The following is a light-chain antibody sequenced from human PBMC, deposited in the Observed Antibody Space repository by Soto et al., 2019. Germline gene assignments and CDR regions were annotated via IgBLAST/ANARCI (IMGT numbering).Light chain of an antibody. CDR1: QSVSSSY. J-gene: IGKJ3*01. V-gene: IGKV3-20*01. CDR2: GAS. Sequence: EIVLTQSPGTLSLSPGERATLSCRASQSVSSSYLAWYQQKPGQAPRLLIYGASSRATGTPDRFSGSGSGTDFTLTISRLESEVFALYYCQQYGSSRGFTFGLVT. CDR3: QQYGSSRGFT.